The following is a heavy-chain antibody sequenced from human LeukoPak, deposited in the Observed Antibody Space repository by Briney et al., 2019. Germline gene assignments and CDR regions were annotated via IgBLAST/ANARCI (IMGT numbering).Heavy chain of an antibody. CDR2: IYYSGST. J-gene: IGHJ4*02. Sequence: PSETLSLTCTVSGGSISSSGYYWGWIRQPPGKGLEWIGSIYYSGSTYYNPSLKSRVTISVDTSKNQFSLKLSSVAAADTAVYYCARQMRGKADYWGQGTLVTVSS. CDR1: GGSISSSGYY. CDR3: ARQMRGKADY. V-gene: IGHV4-39*01.